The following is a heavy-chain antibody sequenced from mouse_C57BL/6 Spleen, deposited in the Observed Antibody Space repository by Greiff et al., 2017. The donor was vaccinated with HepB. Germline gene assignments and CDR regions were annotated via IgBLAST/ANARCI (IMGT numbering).Heavy chain of an antibody. Sequence: EVQLQQSGPELVKPGASVKISCKASGYSFTGYYMNWVKQSPEKSLEWIGEINPSTGGTTYNQKFKAKATLTVDKSSSTAYMQLKSLTSEDSAVYYCAITFHDDGSSLRLADWGQGTLVTVSA. CDR1: GYSFTGYY. V-gene: IGHV1-42*01. D-gene: IGHD1-1*01. CDR3: AITFHDDGSSLRLAD. J-gene: IGHJ3*01. CDR2: INPSTGGT.